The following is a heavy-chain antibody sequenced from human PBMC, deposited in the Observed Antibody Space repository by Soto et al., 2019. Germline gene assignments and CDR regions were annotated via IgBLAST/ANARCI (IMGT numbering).Heavy chain of an antibody. CDR3: TGSAKGY. V-gene: IGHV3-73*01. Sequence: GGSLRLSCAASGFTFSGYAMHWVRQASGKGLEWVGHIRSSSNNYATAYAASVTGRFTISRDDSKSTAYLQMNSLKIEDTAVYYCTGSAKGYWGQGTQVTVS. D-gene: IGHD6-19*01. CDR2: IRSSSNNYAT. CDR1: GFTFSGYA. J-gene: IGHJ4*02.